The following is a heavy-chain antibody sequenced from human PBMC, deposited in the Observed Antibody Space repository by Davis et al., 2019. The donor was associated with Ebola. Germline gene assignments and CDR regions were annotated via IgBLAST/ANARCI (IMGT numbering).Heavy chain of an antibody. CDR3: ARDIAVVAATLWFGALDV. V-gene: IGHV3-23*01. J-gene: IGHJ6*04. CDR2: ISGSGGST. D-gene: IGHD2-15*01. Sequence: GETLKISCAASGFTFSSYAMSWVRQAPGKGLEWVSAISGSGGSTYYADSVKGRFTISRDNAKNSLYLQMNSLRAEDTAVYYCARDIAVVAATLWFGALDVWGKGTTVTVSS. CDR1: GFTFSSYA.